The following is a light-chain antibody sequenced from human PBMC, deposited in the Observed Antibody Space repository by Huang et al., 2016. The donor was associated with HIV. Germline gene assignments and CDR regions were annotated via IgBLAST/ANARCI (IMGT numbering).Light chain of an antibody. CDR3: LQYNAYPRT. Sequence: DIQMTQSPSSLSASVGDRVTLTCRASQGISYNLAWFQQKPGKAPQSLIYEASYLQSGVPSKFSGSGSGTDFTLTISSLQPEDFATYYCLQYNAYPRTFGQGTKVEIK. CDR2: EAS. V-gene: IGKV1-16*02. J-gene: IGKJ1*01. CDR1: QGISYN.